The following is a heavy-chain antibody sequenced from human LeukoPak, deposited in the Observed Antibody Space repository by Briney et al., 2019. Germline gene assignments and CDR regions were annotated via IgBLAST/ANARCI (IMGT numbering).Heavy chain of an antibody. Sequence: SQTLSLTCAISGDSVSSNSAAWSWIRQSPSRGLEWLGRTYYRSNWNNDFALSVKSRITINPDTSKNQFSLQLNSVTPEDTAVYYCARTRLHHNYGSGTSFDYWGQGTLVTVSS. CDR1: GDSVSSNSAA. CDR2: TYYRSNWNN. V-gene: IGHV6-1*01. J-gene: IGHJ4*02. D-gene: IGHD3-10*01. CDR3: ARTRLHHNYGSGTSFDY.